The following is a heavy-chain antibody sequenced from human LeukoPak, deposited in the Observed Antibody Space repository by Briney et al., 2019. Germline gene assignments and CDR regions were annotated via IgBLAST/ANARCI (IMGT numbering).Heavy chain of an antibody. Sequence: PGGSLRLSCAASGFTFSSYSMNWVRQAPGKGLEWVSSISSSSSYIYYADSVEGRFTISRDNAKNSLYLQMNSLRAEDTAVYYCARFNGFWSGYYDYWGQGTLVTVSS. V-gene: IGHV3-21*01. CDR2: ISSSSSYI. J-gene: IGHJ4*02. CDR3: ARFNGFWSGYYDY. D-gene: IGHD3-3*01. CDR1: GFTFSSYS.